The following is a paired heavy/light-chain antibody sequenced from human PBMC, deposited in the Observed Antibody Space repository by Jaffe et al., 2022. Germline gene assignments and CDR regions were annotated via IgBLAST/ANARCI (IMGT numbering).Heavy chain of an antibody. CDR2: IYHSGST. J-gene: IGHJ4*02. CDR3: ASQDRGYSGYDYGVGAYYFDY. V-gene: IGHV4-38-2*01. CDR1: GYSISSGYY. D-gene: IGHD5-12*01. Sequence: QVQLQESGPGLVKPSETLSLTCAVSGYSISSGYYWGWIRQPPGKGLEWIGSIYHSGSTYYNPSLKSRVTISVDTSKNQFSLKLSSVTAADTAVYYCASQDRGYSGYDYGVGAYYFDYWGQGTLVTVSS.
Light chain of an antibody. CDR2: DAS. CDR3: QQYDNLPALT. J-gene: IGKJ4*01. CDR1: QDISNY. V-gene: IGKV1-33*01. Sequence: DIQMTQSPSSLSASVGDRVTITCQASQDISNYLNWYQQKPGKAPKLLIYDASNLETGVPSRFSGSGSGTDFTFTISSLQPEDIATYYCQQYDNLPALTFGGGTKVEIK.